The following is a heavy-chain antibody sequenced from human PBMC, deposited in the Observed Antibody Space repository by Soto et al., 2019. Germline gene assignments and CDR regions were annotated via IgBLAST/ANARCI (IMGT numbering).Heavy chain of an antibody. Sequence: SETLSLTCAVYGGSFSGYYWSWIRQPPGKGLEWIGEINHSGSTNYNPSLKSRVTISVDTSKNQFSLKLSSVTAADTAVYYCARKRSWGLIGRRDYYYMDVWGKGTTVTVSS. CDR1: GGSFSGYY. CDR2: INHSGST. CDR3: ARKRSWGLIGRRDYYYMDV. V-gene: IGHV4-34*01. J-gene: IGHJ6*03. D-gene: IGHD3-16*01.